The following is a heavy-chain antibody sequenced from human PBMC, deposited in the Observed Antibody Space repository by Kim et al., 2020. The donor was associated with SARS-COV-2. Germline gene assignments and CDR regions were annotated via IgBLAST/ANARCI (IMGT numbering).Heavy chain of an antibody. J-gene: IGHJ4*02. CDR2: T. D-gene: IGHD5-12*01. CDR3: ARDGYNFGSDY. Sequence: TNYNPSLKSRVTISVDKSKNQFSLKLSSVTAADTAVYYCARDGYNFGSDYWGQGTLVTVSS. V-gene: IGHV4-4*02.